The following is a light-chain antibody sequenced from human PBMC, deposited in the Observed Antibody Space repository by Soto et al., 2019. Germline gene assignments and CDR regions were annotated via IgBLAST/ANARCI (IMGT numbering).Light chain of an antibody. CDR1: QSVSTN. J-gene: IGKJ1*01. V-gene: IGKV3-15*01. CDR3: QQYSGSPRT. CDR2: GAY. Sequence: VMTQSPATLSVSPGERATLSCRASQSVSTNLAWYQQRPGQAPRLIISGAYTRATGIPARFSGSGSGTEFTLTISSLQSEDFAIYYCQQYSGSPRTFGQGTKVEVK.